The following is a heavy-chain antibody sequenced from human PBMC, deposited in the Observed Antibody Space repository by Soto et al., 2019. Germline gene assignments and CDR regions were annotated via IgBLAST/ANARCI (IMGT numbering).Heavy chain of an antibody. CDR3: AKESYNRRTDFDY. D-gene: IGHD3-10*01. V-gene: IGHV3-21*04. Sequence: GGSLRLSCAASGLTFSSYSMNWVRQAPGKGLEWVSSISSTTNYKYYADSVKGRFTISRDNAKNTLYLQMNSLRAEDTALYYCAKESYNRRTDFDYWGQGTLVTVSS. CDR2: ISSTTNYK. J-gene: IGHJ4*02. CDR1: GLTFSSYS.